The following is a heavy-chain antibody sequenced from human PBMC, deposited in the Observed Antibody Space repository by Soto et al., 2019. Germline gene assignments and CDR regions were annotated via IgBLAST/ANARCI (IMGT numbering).Heavy chain of an antibody. D-gene: IGHD6-13*01. V-gene: IGHV1-69*02. Sequence: ASVKVSCKASGGTFSSYTISWVRQAPGQGIEWMGRIIPILGIANYAQKFQGRVTITADKSTSTAYMELSSLRSEDTAVYYCARPEGPQLVPSDAFDIWGQGTMVTVSS. J-gene: IGHJ3*02. CDR2: IIPILGIA. CDR1: GGTFSSYT. CDR3: ARPEGPQLVPSDAFDI.